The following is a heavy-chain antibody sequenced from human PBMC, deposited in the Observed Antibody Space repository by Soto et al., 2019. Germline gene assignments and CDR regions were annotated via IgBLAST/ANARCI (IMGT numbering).Heavy chain of an antibody. CDR2: IYYSGST. V-gene: IGHV4-30-4*01. Sequence: SETLSLTCTVSGGSISSGDYYWSWIRQPPGKGLEWIGYIYYSGSTYYNPSLKSRVTISVDTSKNQFSLKLSSVTAADTAVYYCARFWSGYPNQYFDYWGQGTLVTVSS. CDR1: GGSISSGDYY. J-gene: IGHJ4*02. D-gene: IGHD3-3*01. CDR3: ARFWSGYPNQYFDY.